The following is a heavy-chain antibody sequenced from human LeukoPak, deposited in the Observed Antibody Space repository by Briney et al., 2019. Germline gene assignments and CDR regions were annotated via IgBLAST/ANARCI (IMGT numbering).Heavy chain of an antibody. V-gene: IGHV1-69*04. CDR3: ARASKVVAATSLVDY. D-gene: IGHD2-15*01. CDR2: IIPILGIA. J-gene: IGHJ4*02. CDR1: GGTFSSYA. Sequence: KVSCKASGGTFSSYAISWVRQAPGQGLEWMGRIIPILGIANYAQKFQGRVTITADKSTSTAYMELSSLRSEDTAVYYCARASKVVAATSLVDYWGQGTLVTVSS.